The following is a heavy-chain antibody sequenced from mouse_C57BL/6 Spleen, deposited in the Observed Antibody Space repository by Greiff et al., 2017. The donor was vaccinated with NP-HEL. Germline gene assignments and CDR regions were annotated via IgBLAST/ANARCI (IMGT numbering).Heavy chain of an antibody. Sequence: QVQLKESGPELVKPGASVKISCKASGYAFSSSWMNWVKQRPGKGLEWIGRIYPGDGDTNYNGKFKGKATLTADKSSSTAYMQLSSLTSEDSAVYFCAKRAYYSNSYYYAMDYWGQGTSVTVSS. CDR2: IYPGDGDT. CDR3: AKRAYYSNSYYYAMDY. V-gene: IGHV1-82*01. CDR1: GYAFSSSW. D-gene: IGHD2-5*01. J-gene: IGHJ4*01.